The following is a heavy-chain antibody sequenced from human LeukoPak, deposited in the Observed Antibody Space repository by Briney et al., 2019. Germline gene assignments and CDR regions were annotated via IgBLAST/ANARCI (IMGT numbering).Heavy chain of an antibody. CDR2: IVVGSGNT. CDR3: AADQYYYDSSGYSYYFDY. Sequence: GASVKVSGKASGFTFTSSAVQWVRQARGQRLEWIGWIVVGSGNTNYAQKFQERVTITRDMSTSTAYMELSSLRSEDTAVYYCAADQYYYDSSGYSYYFDYWGQGTLVTVST. D-gene: IGHD3-22*01. J-gene: IGHJ4*02. CDR1: GFTFTSSA. V-gene: IGHV1-58*01.